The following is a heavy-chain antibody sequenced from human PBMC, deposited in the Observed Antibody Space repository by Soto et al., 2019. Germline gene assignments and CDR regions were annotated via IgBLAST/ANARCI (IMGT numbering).Heavy chain of an antibody. V-gene: IGHV4-34*01. Sequence: SETLSLSCTVYGGSFSCYYWSWIRQPPGKGLEWIGEINHSGSTNYNPSLKSRVTISLDTSKNKFSLKLSSVTAADTALYSCARTEIVGVRSCWFDPWGQGTLVTVS. CDR1: GGSFSCYY. CDR2: INHSGST. CDR3: ARTEIVGVRSCWFDP. D-gene: IGHD2-2*01. J-gene: IGHJ5*02.